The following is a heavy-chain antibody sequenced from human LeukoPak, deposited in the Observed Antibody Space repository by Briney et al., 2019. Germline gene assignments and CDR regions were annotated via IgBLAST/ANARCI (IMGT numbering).Heavy chain of an antibody. CDR1: GYTFTAYY. CDR3: ARDGDIAINWFDP. Sequence: ASVKVSCKASGYTFTAYYMHWVRQAPGQGLEWMGWINPNSGDTNYAPKFQGRVTMTRDTSISTAYMKLSRPRSDDTAVYYCARDGDIAINWFDPWGQGTLVTVSS. CDR2: INPNSGDT. V-gene: IGHV1-2*02. D-gene: IGHD5-12*01. J-gene: IGHJ5*02.